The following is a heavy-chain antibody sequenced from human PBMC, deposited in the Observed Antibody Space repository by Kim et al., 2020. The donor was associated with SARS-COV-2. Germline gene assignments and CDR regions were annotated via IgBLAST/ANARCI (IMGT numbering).Heavy chain of an antibody. D-gene: IGHD3-16*01. CDR1: GGTFSSYA. CDR3: ARPFEDSTYLWPSYYYYGM. CDR2: IIPILGIA. Sequence: SVKVSCKASGGTFSSYAISWVRQAPGQGLEWMGRIIPILGIANYAQKFQDRVTITADKSTSTAYMELSSLRSEDTAVYYCARPFEDSTYLWPSYYYYGM. J-gene: IGHJ6*01. V-gene: IGHV1-69*04.